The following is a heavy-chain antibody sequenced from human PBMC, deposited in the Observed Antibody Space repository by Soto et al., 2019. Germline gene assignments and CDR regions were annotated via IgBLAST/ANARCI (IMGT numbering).Heavy chain of an antibody. V-gene: IGHV1-2*02. CDR2: IVADGGTT. Sequence: QVQLVQSGAEVKEPGASVKVSCKDSGYTFTDSYIHWVRQAPGQGLEWMGWIVADGGTTHYAQKFRGRVTLTRDTSVSTAYMDLRGLKYDDTAIYYCVTQRIGFDPWGQGTLVIVSS. D-gene: IGHD1-1*01. J-gene: IGHJ5*02. CDR3: VTQRIGFDP. CDR1: GYTFTDSY.